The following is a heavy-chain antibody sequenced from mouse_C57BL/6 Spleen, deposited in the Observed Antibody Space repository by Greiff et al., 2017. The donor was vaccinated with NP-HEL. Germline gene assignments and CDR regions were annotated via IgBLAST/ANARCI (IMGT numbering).Heavy chain of an antibody. J-gene: IGHJ4*01. V-gene: IGHV1-80*01. Sequence: QVQLQQSGAELVKPGASVKISCKASGYAFSSYWMNWVKQRPGQGLEWIGQIYPGDGDTNYNGKFKGKATLTADKSSSTAYMQLSSLTSEDSAVYYCEVTTVDGAMDDWGQGTSVTVST. CDR3: EVTTVDGAMDD. CDR1: GYAFSSYW. CDR2: IYPGDGDT. D-gene: IGHD1-1*01.